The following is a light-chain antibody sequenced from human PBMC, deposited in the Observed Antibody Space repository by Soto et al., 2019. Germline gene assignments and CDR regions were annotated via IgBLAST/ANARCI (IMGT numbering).Light chain of an antibody. CDR3: QQRSSWPPT. V-gene: IGKV3D-20*02. CDR1: QSGSGTY. Sequence: EIVLTQSPGTLSLSPGERATLSCRASQSGSGTYLAWYQQKPGQAPRLLISGASRRATGIPDRFSGSGSGTDFTLTISSLEPEDFAVYYCQQRSSWPPTFGQGTRLEIK. J-gene: IGKJ5*01. CDR2: GAS.